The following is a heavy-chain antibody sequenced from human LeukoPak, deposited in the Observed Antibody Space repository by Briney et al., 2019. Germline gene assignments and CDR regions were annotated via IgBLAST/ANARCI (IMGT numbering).Heavy chain of an antibody. D-gene: IGHD5-18*01. CDR2: IRSDGSNE. J-gene: IGHJ4*02. V-gene: IGHV3-30*02. Sequence: GGSLRLSCAASGFRFSDYAMHWVRQAPGKGLEWVALIRSDGSNEYYEDSVKGRITISRDNSRNTLYLQINSLRAEDTAVYYCARESGALRGYSYGHWGQGTLVTVSS. CDR3: ARESGALRGYSYGH. CDR1: GFRFSDYA.